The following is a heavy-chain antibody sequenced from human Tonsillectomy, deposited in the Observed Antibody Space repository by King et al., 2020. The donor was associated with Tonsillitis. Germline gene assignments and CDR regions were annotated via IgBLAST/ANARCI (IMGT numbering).Heavy chain of an antibody. J-gene: IGHJ6*02. V-gene: IGHV4-59*01. CDR2: IYYSGSP. CDR1: GGSISSYY. Sequence: VQLQESGPGLVKPSETLSLTCTVSGGSISSYYWSWIRQPPGKGLEWIGYIYYSGSPNYNPPLKSRVTIPVDTSKNQFSLELRSVTAAATAVYYCARVTLDRIAVAGSYGMDVWGQGTTVTVSS. D-gene: IGHD6-19*01. CDR3: ARVTLDRIAVAGSYGMDV.